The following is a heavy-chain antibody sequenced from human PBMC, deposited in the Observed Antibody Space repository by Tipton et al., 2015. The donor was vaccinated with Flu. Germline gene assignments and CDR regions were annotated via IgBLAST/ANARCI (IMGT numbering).Heavy chain of an antibody. D-gene: IGHD6-25*01. J-gene: IGHJ6*02. V-gene: IGHV3-7*01. CDR1: GFTFSSYW. Sequence: SLRLSCAASGFTFSSYWMSWVRQAPGKGLEWVANIKQDGSEKYYVDSVKGRFTISRDNAKNSLYLQMNSLRAEDTAVYYCARGGYVGLHYYGMDVWGQGTTVTVSS. CDR3: ARGGYVGLHYYGMDV. CDR2: IKQDGSEK.